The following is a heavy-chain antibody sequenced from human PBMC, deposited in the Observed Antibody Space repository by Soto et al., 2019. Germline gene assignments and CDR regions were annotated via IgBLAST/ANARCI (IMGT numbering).Heavy chain of an antibody. CDR2: VRSKADGGTI. Sequence: EVQLVESGGGLVKPGGSLRLSCSASGFTFKNAWFVRSKADGGTIEYAAPVKARFSISRDDSKNMLYLQMKSLKTEDTALYYCTTGYIVGAVASTDFDYWGRGTLVTVSS. V-gene: IGHV3-15*07. CDR3: TTGYIVGAVASTDFDY. D-gene: IGHD2-15*01. J-gene: IGHJ4*02. CDR1: GFTFKNAW.